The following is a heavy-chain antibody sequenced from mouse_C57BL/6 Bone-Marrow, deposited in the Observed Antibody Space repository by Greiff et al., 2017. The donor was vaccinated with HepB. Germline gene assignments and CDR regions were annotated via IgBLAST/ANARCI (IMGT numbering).Heavy chain of an antibody. J-gene: IGHJ4*01. CDR3: ARSATVVAYYYAMDY. CDR2: IEPNSGGT. D-gene: IGHD1-1*01. CDR1: GYTFTSYW. Sequence: QVQLQQPGAELVKPGASVKLSCKASGYTFTSYWMHWVKQRPGRGLEWIGRIEPNSGGTKYNEKFKSKATLTVDKHSSTAYMQLSCLTSEESAVYYCARSATVVAYYYAMDYWGQGTSVTVSS. V-gene: IGHV1-72*01.